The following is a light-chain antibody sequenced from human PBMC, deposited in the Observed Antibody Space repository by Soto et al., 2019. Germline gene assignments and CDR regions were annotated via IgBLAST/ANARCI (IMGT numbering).Light chain of an antibody. V-gene: IGLV2-14*01. CDR3: FSFTTDWTHV. Sequence: QSALTQPPSASGSPGQSVTISCTGTKNDIGVYDFVSWYQHHPGKAPRLIIYEVVQRPSGVSNRFSGSKSGTAASLTISGLQTEDEADYFCFSFTTDWTHVFGTGTKVTVL. CDR1: KNDIGVYDF. CDR2: EVV. J-gene: IGLJ1*01.